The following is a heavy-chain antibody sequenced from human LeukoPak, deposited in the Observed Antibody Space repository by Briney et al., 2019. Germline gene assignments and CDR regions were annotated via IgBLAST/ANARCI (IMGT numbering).Heavy chain of an antibody. D-gene: IGHD2/OR15-2a*01. CDR2: IIPIFGTA. J-gene: IGHJ6*03. V-gene: IGHV1-69*01. Sequence: SVKVSCKASGGTFGNYVINWVRQAPGQGLEWMGGIIPIFGTANYTQKFQGRITITADESTSTTHMELSSLKSEDTAVYYCARDLLADFYTKDSYFYIDVWGKGTTVTVSS. CDR1: GGTFGNYV. CDR3: ARDLLADFYTKDSYFYIDV.